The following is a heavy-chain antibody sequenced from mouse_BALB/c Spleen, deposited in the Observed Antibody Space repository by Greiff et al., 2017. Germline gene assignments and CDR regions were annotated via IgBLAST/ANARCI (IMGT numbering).Heavy chain of an antibody. CDR2: ISYSGST. CDR3: ERRVHDGYSYAMDY. D-gene: IGHD2-3*01. V-gene: IGHV3-2*02. J-gene: IGHJ4*01. Sequence: EVKLVESGPGLVKPSQSLSLTCTVTGYSITSDYAWYWIRQFPGNKLEWMGYISYSGSTSYNPSLKSRISITRDTSKNQFFLQLNSVTTEDTATYYGERRVHDGYSYAMDYWGQGTSVTVSS. CDR1: GYSITSDYA.